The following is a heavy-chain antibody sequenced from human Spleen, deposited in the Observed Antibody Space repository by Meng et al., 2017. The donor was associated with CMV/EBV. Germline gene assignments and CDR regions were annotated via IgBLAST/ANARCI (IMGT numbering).Heavy chain of an antibody. J-gene: IGHJ4*02. CDR3: ARYEWLEGFDY. V-gene: IGHV1-8*01. D-gene: IGHD6-19*01. Sequence: ASVKVSCKASGYTFISYDINWVRQASGQGPEWMGWMNPDSANTGYAQNFQGRVTMTRDTSTSTAYMELSSLRSEDTAVYYCARYEWLEGFDYWGQGTLGTVSS. CDR2: MNPDSANT. CDR1: GYTFISYD.